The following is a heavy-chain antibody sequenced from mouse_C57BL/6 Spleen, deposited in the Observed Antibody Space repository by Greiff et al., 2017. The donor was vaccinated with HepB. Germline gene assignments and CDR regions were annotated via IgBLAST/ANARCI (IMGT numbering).Heavy chain of an antibody. CDR1: GYTFTSYT. J-gene: IGHJ2*01. V-gene: IGHV1-4*01. CDR3: ARAENQRYFDY. Sequence: VQLQQSGAELARPGASVKMSCKASGYTFTSYTLHWVKQKPGQGLEWIGYINPSSGYTKYNQKFKNKATVTADKSSSTDYMQLRSLTAEDSATYYCARAENQRYFDYWGQGTTLTVSS. CDR2: INPSSGYT.